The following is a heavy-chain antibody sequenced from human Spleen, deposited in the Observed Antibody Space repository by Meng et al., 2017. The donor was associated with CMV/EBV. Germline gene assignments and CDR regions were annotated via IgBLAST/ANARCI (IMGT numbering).Heavy chain of an antibody. CDR3: ARDPELLSGGYFDS. V-gene: IGHV3-33*01. J-gene: IGHJ4*02. D-gene: IGHD1-7*01. CDR2: IWYDGSDK. Sequence: ASAVTLSSYGVLWVRRAPGTGVEWVAGIWYDGSDKYYADSVKGRFTVSRDNSKNTVYLQMSTLRAEDTALYYCARDPELLSGGYFDSWGQGTLVTVSS. CDR1: AVTLSSYG.